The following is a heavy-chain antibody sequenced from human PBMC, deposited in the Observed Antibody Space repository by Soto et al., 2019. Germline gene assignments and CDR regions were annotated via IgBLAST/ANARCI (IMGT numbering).Heavy chain of an antibody. J-gene: IGHJ3*02. CDR3: ATYIGTLPLVGAFDI. Sequence: SETLSLTCTVSGGSISSSSYYWGWIRQPPGKGLEWIGSIYYSGSTYYNPSFKSRVTISVDTSKNQFSLKLSSVTAADTAVYYCATYIGTLPLVGAFDIWGQGTMVTVSS. V-gene: IGHV4-39*01. CDR1: GGSISSSSYY. CDR2: IYYSGST. D-gene: IGHD2-2*01.